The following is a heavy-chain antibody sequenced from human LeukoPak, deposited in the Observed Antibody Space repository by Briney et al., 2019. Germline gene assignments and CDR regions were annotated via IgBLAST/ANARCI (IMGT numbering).Heavy chain of an antibody. CDR2: ISSSGSTI. CDR3: ARAQRMIVPNFDY. D-gene: IGHD3-22*01. J-gene: IGHJ4*02. Sequence: GGSLRLSCAASGFTFSSYEMNWVRQAPGKGLEWVSYISSSGSTIYYADSVKGRFTISRDNATNSLYLQMNSLRAEDTAVYYCARAQRMIVPNFDYWGQGTLVTVSS. V-gene: IGHV3-48*03. CDR1: GFTFSSYE.